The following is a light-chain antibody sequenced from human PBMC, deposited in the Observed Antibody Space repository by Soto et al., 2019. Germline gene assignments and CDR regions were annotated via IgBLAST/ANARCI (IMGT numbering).Light chain of an antibody. CDR2: GAS. V-gene: IGKV3-20*01. Sequence: EIVLTQSPGTLSLSPGERATLSCRASQSVSSGYLAWYQQQPGQAPRLLIYGASSRATGIPDRFSGSGSGTDFTLTISRLEPEDFPLYYCQQYGSSLPLTFGGGTKVEIK. J-gene: IGKJ4*01. CDR1: QSVSSGY. CDR3: QQYGSSLPLT.